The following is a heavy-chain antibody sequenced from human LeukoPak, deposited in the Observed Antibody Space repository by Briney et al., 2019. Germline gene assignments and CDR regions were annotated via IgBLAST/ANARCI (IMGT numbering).Heavy chain of an antibody. Sequence: PGGSLRLSCAASGFTFSSYAMHWVRQAPGKGLEWVAVISYDGRNRYYADPVKGRFTISRDNSKNTLYLQMNSLRAEDTAVYYCAREYGDYYYCMDVWGQGTTVTVSS. V-gene: IGHV3-30*04. CDR3: AREYGDYYYCMDV. D-gene: IGHD4-17*01. CDR2: ISYDGRNR. CDR1: GFTFSSYA. J-gene: IGHJ6*02.